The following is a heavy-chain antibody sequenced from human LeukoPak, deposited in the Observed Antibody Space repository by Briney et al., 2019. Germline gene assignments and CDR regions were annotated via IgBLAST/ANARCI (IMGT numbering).Heavy chain of an antibody. CDR2: ISSSGSTI. D-gene: IGHD6-6*01. CDR1: GFTFSSYE. V-gene: IGHV3-48*03. J-gene: IGHJ2*01. CDR3: AREARYWYFDL. Sequence: PGGSLRLSCAASGFTFSSYEMNWVRQAPGKGLEWVSYISSSGSTIYYADSVKGRFTISRDNAKNSLYLQMNSLRAEDTAVYYCAREARYWYFDLWGRGTLVTVPS.